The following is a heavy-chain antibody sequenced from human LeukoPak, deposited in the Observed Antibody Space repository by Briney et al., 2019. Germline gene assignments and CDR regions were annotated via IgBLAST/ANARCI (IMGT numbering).Heavy chain of an antibody. CDR3: GRVTTYHYYFDY. J-gene: IGHJ4*02. CDR2: IIPIFGTA. V-gene: IGHV1-69*06. D-gene: IGHD4-17*01. CDR1: GGTFSSYA. Sequence: SVKVSCKASGGTFSSYAISWVRQPPGQGLEWMGGIIPIFGTANYAQKFQGRVTITADKSTSTAYMELSSLRSEDTAVYYCGRVTTYHYYFDYWGQGTLVTVSS.